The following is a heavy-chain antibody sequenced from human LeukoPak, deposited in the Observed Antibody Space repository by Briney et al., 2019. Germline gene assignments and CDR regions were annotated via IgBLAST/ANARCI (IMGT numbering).Heavy chain of an antibody. D-gene: IGHD3-10*01. CDR2: ISSSGSTI. CDR1: GFTFSSHE. J-gene: IGHJ6*02. CDR3: AIVLLWFGEGYGMDV. V-gene: IGHV3-48*03. Sequence: GGSLRLSCAASGFTFSSHEMNWVRQAPGKGLEWVSYISSSGSTIYYADSVKGRFTISRDNAKNSLYLQMNSLRAEDTAVYYCAIVLLWFGEGYGMDVWGQGTTVTVSS.